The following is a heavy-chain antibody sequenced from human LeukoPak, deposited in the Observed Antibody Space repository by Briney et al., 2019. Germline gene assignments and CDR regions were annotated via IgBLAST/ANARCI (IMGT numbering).Heavy chain of an antibody. V-gene: IGHV1-24*01. J-gene: IGHJ4*02. CDR2: FYPEDVET. CDR1: GYTLTELS. D-gene: IGHD3-3*01. Sequence: ASVKVSCKVSGYTLTELSMHWVRHAPGKGLEWMGGFYPEDVETIYAQKFQGRVTMTEDTSTDTAYTELSSLRSEDTAVYYCATRYDFWSGYNLYYFDYWGQGTLVTVSS. CDR3: ATRYDFWSGYNLYYFDY.